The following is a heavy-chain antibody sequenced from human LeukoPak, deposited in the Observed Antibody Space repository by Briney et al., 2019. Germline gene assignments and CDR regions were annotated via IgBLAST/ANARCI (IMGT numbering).Heavy chain of an antibody. CDR3: ARAEGYIVVVPAAIEGYNWFDP. CDR1: GYPFTSYY. Sequence: ASVKVSCKASGYPFTSYYMHWVRQAPGQGLEWMGIINPSGGSTSYAQKFQGRVTMTRDTSTSTVYMELSSLRSEDTAMYYCARAEGYIVVVPAAIEGYNWFDPWGQGTLVTVSS. CDR2: INPSGGST. D-gene: IGHD2-2*02. J-gene: IGHJ5*02. V-gene: IGHV1-46*01.